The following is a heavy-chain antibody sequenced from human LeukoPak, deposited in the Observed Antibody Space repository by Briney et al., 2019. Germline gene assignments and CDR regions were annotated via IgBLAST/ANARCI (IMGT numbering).Heavy chain of an antibody. D-gene: IGHD2-15*01. Sequence: ASVKVSCKASGYTFTSYGISWVRQAPGQGLEWMGWISAYNGNTNYAQKLQGGVTMTTDTSTSTAYMELRSLRSDDTAVYYCARPICSGGSCYYNWFDPWGQGTLVTVSS. CDR2: ISAYNGNT. V-gene: IGHV1-18*01. CDR1: GYTFTSYG. CDR3: ARPICSGGSCYYNWFDP. J-gene: IGHJ5*02.